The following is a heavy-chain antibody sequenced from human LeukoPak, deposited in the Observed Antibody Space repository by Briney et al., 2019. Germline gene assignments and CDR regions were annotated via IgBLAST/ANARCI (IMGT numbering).Heavy chain of an antibody. D-gene: IGHD6-13*01. J-gene: IGHJ3*02. CDR3: ARGGIYSSSWYGFTDAFDI. CDR1: GYTFTGYY. V-gene: IGHV1-2*04. CDR2: TNPNSGGT. Sequence: ASVKVSCKASGYTFTGYYMHWVRQAPGQGLEWMGWTNPNSGGTNHAQKFQGWVTMTRDTSISTAYMELSRLRSDDTAVYYCARGGIYSSSWYGFTDAFDIWGQGTMVTVSS.